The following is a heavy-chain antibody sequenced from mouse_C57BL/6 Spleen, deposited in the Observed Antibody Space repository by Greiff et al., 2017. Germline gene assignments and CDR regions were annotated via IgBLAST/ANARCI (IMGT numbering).Heavy chain of an antibody. D-gene: IGHD2-4*01. V-gene: IGHV2-6-1*01. J-gene: IGHJ4*01. CDR2: IWSDGST. CDR1: GFSLTSYG. Sequence: VKVVESGPGLVAPSQSLSITCTVSGFSLTSYGVHWVRQPPGKGLEWLVVIWSDGSTTYNSALKSRLSISKDNSKSQVFLKMNSLQTDDTAMYYCARQGYDYDGYAMYYWGQGTSVTVSS. CDR3: ARQGYDYDGYAMYY.